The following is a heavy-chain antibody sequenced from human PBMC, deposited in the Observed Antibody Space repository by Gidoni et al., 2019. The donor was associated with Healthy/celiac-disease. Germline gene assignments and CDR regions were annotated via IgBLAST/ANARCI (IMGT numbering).Heavy chain of an antibody. Sequence: QVQLQESGPGLVKPSETLSLTCTVSGGSISSYYWSWIRQPPGKGLEWIGYIYYSGSTNYHPSLKSRVTISVDTSKNQFSLTLSSVTAADTAVYYCARDKGGYSGYDWGYYFDYWGQGTLVTVSS. CDR2: IYYSGST. D-gene: IGHD5-12*01. CDR1: GGSISSYY. J-gene: IGHJ4*02. V-gene: IGHV4-59*01. CDR3: ARDKGGYSGYDWGYYFDY.